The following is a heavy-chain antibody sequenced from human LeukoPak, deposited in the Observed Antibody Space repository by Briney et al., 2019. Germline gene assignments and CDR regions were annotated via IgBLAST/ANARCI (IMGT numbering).Heavy chain of an antibody. J-gene: IGHJ4*02. D-gene: IGHD6-13*01. CDR1: GFTFSDHY. Sequence: GGSLRLSCAASGFTFSDHYMDWVCQAPGKGLEWVGRTRNKANSYTTEYAASVKGRFTISRDDSKNSLYLQMNSLKTEDTAVYYCAISSSYVDYFDYWGQGTLVTVSS. CDR3: AISSSYVDYFDY. CDR2: TRNKANSYTT. V-gene: IGHV3-72*01.